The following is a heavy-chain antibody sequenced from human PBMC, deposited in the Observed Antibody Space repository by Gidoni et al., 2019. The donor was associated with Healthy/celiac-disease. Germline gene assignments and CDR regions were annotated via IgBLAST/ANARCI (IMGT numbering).Heavy chain of an antibody. CDR2: T. CDR3: AMFDYGVSQFDY. V-gene: IGHV4-59*01. J-gene: IGHJ4*02. D-gene: IGHD4-17*01. Sequence: TNYNPSLKSRVTISVDTSKNQFSLKLSSVTAADTAVYYCAMFDYGVSQFDYWGQGTLVTVSS.